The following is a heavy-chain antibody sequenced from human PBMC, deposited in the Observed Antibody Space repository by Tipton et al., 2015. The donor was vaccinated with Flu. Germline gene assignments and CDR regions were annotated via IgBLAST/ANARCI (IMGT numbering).Heavy chain of an antibody. Sequence: TLSLTCAVYGGSFSGYYWTWLRQPPGKGLEWIGEINHSGSTNYNPSLKSRVIISVDTSKNQFSLKVRSLTAADTAVYYCARGSGYANVYLDYWGRGNLVTVSS. CDR3: ARGSGYANVYLDY. D-gene: IGHD5-12*01. CDR2: INHSGST. CDR1: GGSFSGYY. V-gene: IGHV4-34*01. J-gene: IGHJ4*02.